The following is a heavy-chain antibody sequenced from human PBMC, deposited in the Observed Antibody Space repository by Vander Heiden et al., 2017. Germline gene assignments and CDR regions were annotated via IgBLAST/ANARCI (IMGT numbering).Heavy chain of an antibody. CDR3: ARVTRFLRDIVVVAHYGMDV. Sequence: EINHSGSTNYNPSLKSRVTISVDTSKNQFSLKLSSVTAADTAVYYCARVTRFLRDIVVVAHYGMDVWGQGTTVTVSS. J-gene: IGHJ6*02. CDR2: INHSGST. D-gene: IGHD2-15*01. V-gene: IGHV4-34*01.